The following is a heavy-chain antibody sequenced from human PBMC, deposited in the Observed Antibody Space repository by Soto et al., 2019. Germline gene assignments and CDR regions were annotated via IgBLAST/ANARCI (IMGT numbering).Heavy chain of an antibody. CDR3: AKDTLNDSGSFDY. V-gene: IGHV3-23*01. D-gene: IGHD6-19*01. J-gene: IGHJ4*02. Sequence: LRLSCAASGFTFRTYGMTWVRQAPGKGLEWVSGISGSGGERYYGDSGEGRFSISRDNSENTLFLQMHSLRAEDTAIYYCAKDTLNDSGSFDYWGQGTLVTVSS. CDR1: GFTFRTYG. CDR2: ISGSGGER.